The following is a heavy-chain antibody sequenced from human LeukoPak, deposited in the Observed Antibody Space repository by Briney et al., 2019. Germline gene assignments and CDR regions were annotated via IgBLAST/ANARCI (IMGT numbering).Heavy chain of an antibody. CDR3: ATHSYYYGSGSYPHYLDY. CDR1: GFSFEDNG. Sequence: PGGSLRLSCADSGFSFEDNGMSWVRQAPGKGLEWVSGINWNGETTGYVDSVKGRFTISRDNAKNSLYLQMNSLRAEDTALYYCATHSYYYGSGSYPHYLDYWGQGTLVTVSS. V-gene: IGHV3-20*04. D-gene: IGHD3-10*01. J-gene: IGHJ4*02. CDR2: INWNGETT.